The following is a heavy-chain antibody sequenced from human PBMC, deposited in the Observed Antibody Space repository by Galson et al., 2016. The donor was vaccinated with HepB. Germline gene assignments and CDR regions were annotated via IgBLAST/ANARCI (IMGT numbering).Heavy chain of an antibody. J-gene: IGHJ6*02. CDR2: ISYDGNNK. D-gene: IGHD3-10*01. CDR3: AKNGGRGYGSGSYPYRYGMDV. Sequence: SLRLSCAVSGFTFSNYVMHCVRQAPGKGLEWVALISYDGNNKYYADSVTGRYTISRDNSKNTLYLQLNSLRPDDTAVYYCAKNGGRGYGSGSYPYRYGMDVWGLGTTVTVSS. CDR1: GFTFSNYV. V-gene: IGHV3-30*18.